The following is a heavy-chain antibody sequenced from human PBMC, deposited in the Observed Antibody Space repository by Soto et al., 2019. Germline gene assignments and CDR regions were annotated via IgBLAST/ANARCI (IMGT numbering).Heavy chain of an antibody. D-gene: IGHD4-17*01. Sequence: GGSLRLSCTASGFTFGDYAMSWFRQAPGKGLEWVGFIRSKAYGGTTEYAASVKGRFTISRDDSKSIAYLQMNSLKTEDTAVYYCTQVTTVTTYYYYGMDVWGQGTTVTVSS. V-gene: IGHV3-49*03. CDR1: GFTFGDYA. J-gene: IGHJ6*02. CDR3: TQVTTVTTYYYYGMDV. CDR2: IRSKAYGGTT.